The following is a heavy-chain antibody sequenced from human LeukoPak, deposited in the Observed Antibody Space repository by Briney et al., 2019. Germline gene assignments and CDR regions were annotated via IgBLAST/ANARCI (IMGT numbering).Heavy chain of an antibody. D-gene: IGHD2-2*02. J-gene: IGHJ4*02. CDR3: ARDPYTSSLFDY. CDR1: GYTFTRHY. V-gene: IGHV1-46*01. CDR2: INPSGGTT. Sequence: ASVKVSCKASGYTFTRHYMHWVRQAPGHGPEWMGIINPSGGTTTYAQKFQGRVTMTRDTSTSTVYMELSSLDSDDTAIYYCARDPYTSSLFDYWGQGTLVTVSS.